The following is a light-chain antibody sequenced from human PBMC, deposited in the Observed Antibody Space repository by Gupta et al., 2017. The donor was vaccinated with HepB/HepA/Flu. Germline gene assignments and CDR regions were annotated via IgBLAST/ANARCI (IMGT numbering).Light chain of an antibody. CDR3: QQSVSSPLT. J-gene: IGKJ4*01. CDR1: QNINTY. CDR2: ASI. V-gene: IGKV1-39*01. Sequence: DIQMIHSPASLYASIGDRVTITCRASQNINTYLNWYQQKPGRAPKLLIYASISLQSGVPSRFSGGGSGTDFTLTINNLQPGDFASYYCQQSVSSPLTFGRGTKVEVK.